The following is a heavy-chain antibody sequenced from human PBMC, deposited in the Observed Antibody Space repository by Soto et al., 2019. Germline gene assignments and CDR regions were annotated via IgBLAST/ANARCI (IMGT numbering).Heavy chain of an antibody. CDR2: IAPIINIP. V-gene: IGHV1-69*02. CDR1: GGTFSTYT. CDR3: ARAMCFGGSCYLEV. D-gene: IGHD2-15*01. J-gene: IGHJ4*02. Sequence: SVKVSCKASGGTFSTYTISWVRQAPGQGLEWMGRIAPIINIPDYSQKFQGRVTITADKSTTTAYMELSSLRSEDTAVYYCARAMCFGGSCYLEVWGQGTXVTVSS.